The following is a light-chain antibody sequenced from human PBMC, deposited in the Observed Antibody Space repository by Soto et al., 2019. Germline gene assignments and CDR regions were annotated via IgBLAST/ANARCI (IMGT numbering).Light chain of an antibody. V-gene: IGLV2-14*01. CDR2: EVS. Sequence: HSVLTQPASVSGSPGQSITITCTGTSSDVAGYNYVSWYQQHPGKAPKLMIYEVSHRPSGISNRFSGSKSGNTASLTISGLQAEDESDYYCSSFASSNSWVFGGGTKLTVL. J-gene: IGLJ3*02. CDR1: SSDVAGYNY. CDR3: SSFASSNSWV.